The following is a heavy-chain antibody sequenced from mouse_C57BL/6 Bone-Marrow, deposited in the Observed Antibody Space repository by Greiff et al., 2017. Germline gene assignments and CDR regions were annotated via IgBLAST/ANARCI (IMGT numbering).Heavy chain of an antibody. CDR1: GFTFSDYY. CDR2: ISNGGGST. V-gene: IGHV5-12*01. D-gene: IGHD1-1*01. Sequence: EVKVVESGGGLVQPGGSLKLSCAASGFTFSDYYMYWVRQTPEKRLEWVAYISNGGGSTYYPDTVKGRFTISRDNAKNTLYLQMNRLKSEDTAMYYCARRIYYYPYYAMDYWGQGTSVTVAS. CDR3: ARRIYYYPYYAMDY. J-gene: IGHJ4*01.